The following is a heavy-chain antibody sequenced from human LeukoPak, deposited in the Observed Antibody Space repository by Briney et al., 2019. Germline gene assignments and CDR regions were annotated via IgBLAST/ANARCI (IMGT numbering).Heavy chain of an antibody. Sequence: SETLSLTCTVSGGSISSSSYYWGWIRQPPGKGLEWIGGIYYSGSTYYNPSLKSRVTISVDTSKNQFSLKLSSVTAADTAVYYCARHLSGYSSSWYVGLIDYWGQGTLVTVSS. V-gene: IGHV4-39*01. J-gene: IGHJ4*02. CDR2: IYYSGST. CDR1: GGSISSSSYY. CDR3: ARHLSGYSSSWYVGLIDY. D-gene: IGHD6-13*01.